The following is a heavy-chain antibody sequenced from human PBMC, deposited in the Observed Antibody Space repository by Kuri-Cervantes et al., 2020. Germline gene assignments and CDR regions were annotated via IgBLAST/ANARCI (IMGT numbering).Heavy chain of an antibody. J-gene: IGHJ5*02. V-gene: IGHV3-30*02. Sequence: GGSLRLSCAASGFTFSSYGMHWVRQAPGKGLEWVAFIRYDGSNKYYADSVKGRFTISRDNSKNTLYLQMNSLRAEDTAVYYCAREAAINGVYNWFDPWGQGTLVTVSS. CDR1: GFTFSSYG. D-gene: IGHD2-8*01. CDR3: AREAAINGVYNWFDP. CDR2: IRYDGSNK.